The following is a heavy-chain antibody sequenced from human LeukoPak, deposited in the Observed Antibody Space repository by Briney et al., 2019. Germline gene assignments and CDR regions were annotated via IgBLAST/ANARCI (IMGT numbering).Heavy chain of an antibody. Sequence: GGSLRLSCAASGFTFSSYAMHWVRQAPGKGLEWVAIISYDGSKKYYADSVKGRFTISRDNSKNTLYLQMNSLRAEDAAVYYCARESYGNYFFDYWGQGTLVTVSS. CDR2: ISYDGSKK. V-gene: IGHV3-30-3*01. J-gene: IGHJ4*02. CDR1: GFTFSSYA. CDR3: ARESYGNYFFDY. D-gene: IGHD4-11*01.